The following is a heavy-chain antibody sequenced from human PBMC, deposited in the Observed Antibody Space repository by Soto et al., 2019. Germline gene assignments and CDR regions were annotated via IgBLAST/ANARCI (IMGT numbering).Heavy chain of an antibody. CDR1: GGSISSSSYY. J-gene: IGHJ4*02. CDR2: IYYSGST. CDR3: ARRRDRGGLVY. Sequence: QLQLQESGPGLVKPSETLSLTCTVSGGSISSSSYYWGWIRQPPGKGLEWIGSIYYSGSTYYNPFLKSRVTISVDTSKNQFSLKLSSVTAADTAVYYCARRRDRGGLVYWGQGTLVTVSS. V-gene: IGHV4-39*01. D-gene: IGHD3-10*01.